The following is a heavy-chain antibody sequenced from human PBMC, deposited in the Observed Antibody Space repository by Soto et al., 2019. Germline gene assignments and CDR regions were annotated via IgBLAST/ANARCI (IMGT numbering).Heavy chain of an antibody. D-gene: IGHD2-8*01. CDR2: ITPIFATP. V-gene: IGHV1-69*13. CDR3: LSPSASGVF. J-gene: IGHJ4*02. Sequence: SVKVSCKASGGTFSSSAFNWVRQAPEQGLEWMGAITPIFATPNYAQRFQGRLTISADASTTTVYMELGSLTYDDTALYYCLSPSASGVFWGQGSLVTVSS. CDR1: GGTFSSSA.